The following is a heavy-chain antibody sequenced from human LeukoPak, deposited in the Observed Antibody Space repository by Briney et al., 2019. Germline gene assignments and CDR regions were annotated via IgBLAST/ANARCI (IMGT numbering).Heavy chain of an antibody. V-gene: IGHV3-21*01. J-gene: IGHJ4*02. Sequence: PGGSLRLSCVGSGFTFSNYGMKWVRQAPGKGLEWVSSISSSSGYIYYADSVKGRFTISRDKDSLYLQMNSLKAEDTAVYYCAREVIAPAALDFWGQGSLFTVSS. CDR3: AREVIAPAALDF. D-gene: IGHD2-2*01. CDR1: GFTFSNYG. CDR2: ISSSSGYI.